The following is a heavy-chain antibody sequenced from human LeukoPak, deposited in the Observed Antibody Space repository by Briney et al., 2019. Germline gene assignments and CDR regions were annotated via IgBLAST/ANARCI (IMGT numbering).Heavy chain of an antibody. CDR3: ARGRGGYCSSTSCYANNWFDP. CDR1: GGSISSGDYY. CDR2: IYYSGST. J-gene: IGHJ5*02. V-gene: IGHV4-30-4*01. D-gene: IGHD2-2*01. Sequence: SQTLSLTCTVSGGSISSGDYYWSWIRQPPGKGLEWIGYIYYSGSTYYNPSLKRRVTISVDTSKNQFSLKLSSVTAADTAVYYCARGRGGYCSSTSCYANNWFDPWGQGTLVTVSS.